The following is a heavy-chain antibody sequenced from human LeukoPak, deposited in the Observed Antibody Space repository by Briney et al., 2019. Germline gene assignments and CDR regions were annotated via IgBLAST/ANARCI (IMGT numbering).Heavy chain of an antibody. V-gene: IGHV3-7*01. J-gene: IGHJ4*02. Sequence: GESLSFSCAASGFTFSSYMMTWLRQAPGQGLEWVINIKPDGGEKFYVDSVRGRITISRDNAKNSLCLQMTSLRTEDTAVYSCASGALGRGILEYWGQGNLVIVSS. CDR1: GFTFSSYM. CDR2: IKPDGGEK. CDR3: ASGALGRGILEY. D-gene: IGHD4/OR15-4a*01.